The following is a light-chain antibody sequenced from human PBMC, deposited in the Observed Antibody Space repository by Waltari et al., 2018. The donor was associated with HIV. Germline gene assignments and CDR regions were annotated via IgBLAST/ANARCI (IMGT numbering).Light chain of an antibody. Sequence: SYELTQPPSVSVSPGQTASITCSGDKLGDKYACWYQQKPGQSLVLVIYQDGKRPSGIPERFSGSNSGNTATLTISGTQAMDEADYYCQAWDSSTYVFGTGTKVTVL. V-gene: IGLV3-1*01. CDR1: KLGDKY. CDR3: QAWDSSTYV. J-gene: IGLJ1*01. CDR2: QDG.